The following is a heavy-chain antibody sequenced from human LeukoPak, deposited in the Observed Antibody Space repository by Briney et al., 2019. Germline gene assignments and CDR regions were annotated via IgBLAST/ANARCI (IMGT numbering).Heavy chain of an antibody. V-gene: IGHV4-34*01. Sequence: PSETLPLTCAVYGGSFSGYYWSWIRQPPGKGLEWIGEINHSGSTNYNPSLKSRATISVDTSKNQFSLKLSSVTAADTAVYYCAIHIVVVTAIPTDYWGQGTLVTVSS. J-gene: IGHJ4*02. CDR2: INHSGST. CDR3: AIHIVVVTAIPTDY. D-gene: IGHD2-21*02. CDR1: GGSFSGYY.